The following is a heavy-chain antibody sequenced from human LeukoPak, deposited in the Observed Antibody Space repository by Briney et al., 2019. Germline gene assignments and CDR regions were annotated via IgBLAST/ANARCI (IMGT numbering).Heavy chain of an antibody. J-gene: IGHJ4*02. D-gene: IGHD1-26*01. Sequence: SETLSLTCTVSGGSISGYYWSWLRQPPGKGLEWIGYIYYSGNSNYNPSLKSRVTISADTSKNQFSLNLSSVTAADTAVYHCARGLRYSESYVVEYWGQGTLGTVSS. CDR2: IYYSGNS. V-gene: IGHV4-59*01. CDR1: GGSISGYY. CDR3: ARGLRYSESYVVEY.